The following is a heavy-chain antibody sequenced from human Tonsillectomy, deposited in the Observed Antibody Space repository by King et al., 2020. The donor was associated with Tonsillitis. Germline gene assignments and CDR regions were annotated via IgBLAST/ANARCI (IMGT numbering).Heavy chain of an antibody. J-gene: IGHJ6*03. CDR3: ARVIVRYSSSPNYYYYYMDV. V-gene: IGHV4-59*01. D-gene: IGHD6-6*01. CDR1: GGSISRYY. CDR2: IYYSGST. Sequence: QLQESGPGLVKPSETLSLTCTVSGGSISRYYWSWIRQPPGKGLEWIGYIYYSGSTNYNPSLKSRVTISVDTSKNQFSLKLSSVTAADTAVYYCARVIVRYSSSPNYYYYYMDVWGKGTTVTVSS.